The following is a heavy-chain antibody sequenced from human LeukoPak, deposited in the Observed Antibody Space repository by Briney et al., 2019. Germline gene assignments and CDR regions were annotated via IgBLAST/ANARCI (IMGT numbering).Heavy chain of an antibody. V-gene: IGHV3-21*01. CDR3: ARDRGGTYTVGGAFDF. CDR2: ISSSSSYI. Sequence: PGGSLRLSCAASGFTFSSYSMNWVRQAPGKGLEWVSSISSSSSYIYYADSVKGRFTISRDNSKNTHDLQMNNLRVEDTAVYYCARDRGGTYTVGGAFDFWGQGAVVTVSS. D-gene: IGHD1-26*01. J-gene: IGHJ3*01. CDR1: GFTFSSYS.